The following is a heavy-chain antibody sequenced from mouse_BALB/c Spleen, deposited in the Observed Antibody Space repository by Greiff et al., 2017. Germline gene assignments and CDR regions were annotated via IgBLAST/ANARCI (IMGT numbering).Heavy chain of an antibody. J-gene: IGHJ1*01. CDR2: IRLKANNYAT. V-gene: IGHV6-6*02. CDR3: TRTGGNYGYWYFDV. Sequence: EVKLEESGGGLVQPGGSMKLSCVASGFTFSNYWMNWVRQSPEKGLEWVAEIRLKANNYATHYAESVKGRFTISRDDSKSSVYLQMNNLRAEDTGIYYCTRTGGNYGYWYFDVWGAGTTVTVSS. D-gene: IGHD2-1*01. CDR1: GFTFSNYW.